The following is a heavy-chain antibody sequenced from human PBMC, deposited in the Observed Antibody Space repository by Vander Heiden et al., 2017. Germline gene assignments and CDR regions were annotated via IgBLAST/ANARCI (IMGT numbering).Heavy chain of an antibody. CDR1: GFTFRSYA. D-gene: IGHD2-15*01. CDR2: ISYDGSNK. V-gene: IGHV3-30-3*01. CDR3: ARGGGGYCSGGSCSNVWDWFDP. J-gene: IGHJ5*02. Sequence: QVQLVESGGGVVQPGRSLRLSCAASGFTFRSYAMPWVRQAPGKGLEWVAVISYDGSNKYYADSVKGRFTISRDNSKNTLYLQMNSLRAEDTAVYYCARGGGGYCSGGSCSNVWDWFDPWGQGTLVTVSS.